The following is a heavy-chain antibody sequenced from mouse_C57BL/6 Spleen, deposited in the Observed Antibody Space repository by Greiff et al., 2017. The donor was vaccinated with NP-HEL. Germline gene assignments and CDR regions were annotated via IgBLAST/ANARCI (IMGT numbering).Heavy chain of an antibody. J-gene: IGHJ3*01. D-gene: IGHD2-1*01. CDR2: IYPGDGDT. Sequence: VQLQQSGAELVKPGASVKISCKASGYAFSSYWMNWVKQRPGKGLEWIGQIYPGDGDTNYNGKFKGKATLTADKSSSTAYMQLSSLTSEDSAVYFCARSLYGNYLFAYGGQGTLVTVSA. V-gene: IGHV1-80*01. CDR1: GYAFSSYW. CDR3: ARSLYGNYLFAY.